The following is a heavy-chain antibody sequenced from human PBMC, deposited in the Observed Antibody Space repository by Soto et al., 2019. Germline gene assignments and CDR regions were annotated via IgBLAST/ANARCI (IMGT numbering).Heavy chain of an antibody. CDR2: IKQDGSEK. CDR1: GFTFSSYW. D-gene: IGHD6-13*01. J-gene: IGHJ3*02. Sequence: EVQLVESGGGLVQPGGSLRLSCAASGFTFSSYWMSWVRQAPGKGLEWVANIKQDGSEKYYVDSVKGRFTISRDNAKNSLYLQMNSLRAEDTAVYYCTGYSSSWDDAFDIWGQGTMVTVSS. CDR3: TGYSSSWDDAFDI. V-gene: IGHV3-7*01.